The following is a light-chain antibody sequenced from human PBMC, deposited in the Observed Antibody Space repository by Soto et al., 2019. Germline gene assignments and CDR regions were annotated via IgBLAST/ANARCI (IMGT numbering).Light chain of an antibody. Sequence: QSALTQPASVSGSPGQSITISCTGTSSDIGSYNLVSWYQQHPGRAPKLMIYDDTKRPSGVSNRFSGSKSGNTPSLTISGLQAEDEADYSCCSYASSSAFRGVFGGGTKVTVL. V-gene: IGLV2-23*02. CDR3: CSYASSSAFRGV. CDR2: DDT. CDR1: SSDIGSYNL. J-gene: IGLJ3*02.